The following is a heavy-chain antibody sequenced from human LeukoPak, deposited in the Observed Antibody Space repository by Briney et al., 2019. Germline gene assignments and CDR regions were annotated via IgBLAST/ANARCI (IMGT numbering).Heavy chain of an antibody. J-gene: IGHJ4*02. CDR2: IHNSGST. CDR3: AWGEGWGNWNDAVDY. CDR1: GGSISNYY. V-gene: IGHV4-59*01. Sequence: SETLSLTCTVSGGSISNYYWSWIRQTPGKGLEWIGYIHNSGSTKYNPSLKSPVSISVDTSKNQFSLKVNSVTAADTAVYYCAWGEGWGNWNDAVDYWGQGTLVTVSS. D-gene: IGHD1-1*01.